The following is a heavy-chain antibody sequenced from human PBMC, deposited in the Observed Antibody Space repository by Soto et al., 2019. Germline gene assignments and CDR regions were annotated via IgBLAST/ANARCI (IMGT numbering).Heavy chain of an antibody. CDR2: IYYSGST. V-gene: IGHV4-30-4*01. D-gene: IGHD3-16*02. Sequence: SETLSLTCTVSGGSISSGDYYWSWIRQPPGKGLEWIGYIYYSGSTYYNPSLKSRVTISVDTSKDQFSLKLSSVTAADTAVYYCARDSLSGMDVWGQGTTVTVSS. CDR1: GGSISSGDYY. CDR3: ARDSLSGMDV. J-gene: IGHJ6*02.